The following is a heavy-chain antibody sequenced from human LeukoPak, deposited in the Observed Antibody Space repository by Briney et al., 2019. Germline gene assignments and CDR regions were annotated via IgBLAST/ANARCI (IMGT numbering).Heavy chain of an antibody. V-gene: IGHV3-30-3*01. D-gene: IGHD4-17*01. CDR1: RFTFSNYT. Sequence: PGGSLRLSCAASRFTFSNYTMHWVRQAPGKGLEWVAVISYDGSNKYYADSVKGRFTISRDNSKNTLYLQMNSLRAEDTAVYYCARDATNTLYGDYGPGAFDIWGQGTMVTVSS. J-gene: IGHJ3*02. CDR3: ARDATNTLYGDYGPGAFDI. CDR2: ISYDGSNK.